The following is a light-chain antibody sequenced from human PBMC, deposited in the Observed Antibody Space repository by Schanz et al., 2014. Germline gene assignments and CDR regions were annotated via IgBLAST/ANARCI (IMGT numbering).Light chain of an antibody. J-gene: IGKJ1*01. CDR3: QQYHTSRT. CDR1: QSVASN. CDR2: DAS. Sequence: EIVMTQSPATLSVSPGQSATLSCRASQSVASNLAWYQQKPGQAPRLLIYDASNRATGIPARFSGSGSGTEFTLTISGLQSEDVAMYYCQQYHTSRTFGQGTKVEIK. V-gene: IGKV3D-15*01.